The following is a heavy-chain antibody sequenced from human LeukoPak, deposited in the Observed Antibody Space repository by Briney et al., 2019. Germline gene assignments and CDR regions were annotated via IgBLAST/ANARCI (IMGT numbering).Heavy chain of an antibody. CDR3: ARDPSSSGYLLYYYYYYMDV. Sequence: GGSLRPSCAASGFTFSSYSMNWVRQAPGKGLEWVSSISSSGSYIYYADSVKGRFTISRDNAKNSLYLQMNSLRAEDTAVYYCARDPSSSGYLLYYYYYYMDVWGKGTTVTVSS. CDR2: ISSSGSYI. V-gene: IGHV3-21*01. CDR1: GFTFSSYS. D-gene: IGHD3-22*01. J-gene: IGHJ6*03.